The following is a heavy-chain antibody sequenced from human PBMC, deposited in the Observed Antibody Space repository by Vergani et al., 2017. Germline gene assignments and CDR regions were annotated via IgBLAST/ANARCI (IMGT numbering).Heavy chain of an antibody. CDR3: ARDQPDYDSQS. D-gene: IGHD3-22*01. V-gene: IGHV4-39*07. Sequence: QLQLQESGPGLVKPSETLSLTCTVSGGSISSSSYYWGWIRQPPGKGLEWIGSIYYSGSTYYNPSLKSRVTISVDTSKNQFSLKPSSVTAADTAVYYCARDQPDYDSQSWGQGTLVTVSS. CDR2: IYYSGST. CDR1: GGSISSSSYY. J-gene: IGHJ4*02.